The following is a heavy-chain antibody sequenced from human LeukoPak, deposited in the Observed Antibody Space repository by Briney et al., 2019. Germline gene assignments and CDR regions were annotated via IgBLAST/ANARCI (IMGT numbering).Heavy chain of an antibody. V-gene: IGHV1-69*04. CDR1: GGTFSNYA. Sequence: ASVKVSCKASGGTFSNYAISWVRQAPGQGLEWMGRIIPILGIANYAQKFQGRVTITADKSTSTAYMELSSLRSEDTAVYYCASNAGRAVYYNDYYAMDVWGQGTTATVSS. D-gene: IGHD3-10*01. J-gene: IGHJ6*02. CDR2: IIPILGIA. CDR3: ASNAGRAVYYNDYYAMDV.